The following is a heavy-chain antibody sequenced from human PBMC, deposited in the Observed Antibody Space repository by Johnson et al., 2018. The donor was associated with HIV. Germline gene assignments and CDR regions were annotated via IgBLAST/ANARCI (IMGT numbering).Heavy chain of an antibody. D-gene: IGHD3-22*01. V-gene: IGHV3-33*06. CDR3: AKELADSSGYYADAFDI. Sequence: VQLVESGGGVVQPGRSLRLSCAASGFTFSSYGMHWVRQAPGKGLEWVAVIWYDGSNKYYADSVKGRFTISRDNSKNTLYLQMNSLGAEDTAVYYCAKELADSSGYYADAFDIWGQGTMVTVSS. CDR1: GFTFSSYG. CDR2: IWYDGSNK. J-gene: IGHJ3*02.